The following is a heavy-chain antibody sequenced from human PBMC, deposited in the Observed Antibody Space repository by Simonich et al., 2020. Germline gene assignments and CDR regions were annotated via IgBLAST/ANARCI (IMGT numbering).Heavy chain of an antibody. D-gene: IGHD6-13*01. CDR2: IYYSGGT. CDR3: ARHAGFAFDI. V-gene: IGHV4-39*01. Sequence: QLQLQESGPGLVKPSETLSLTCTVSGGSISSSSYYWGWIRQPPGKGLEWIGSIYYSGGTYYNPSLRSRVTIYVDTSKNQFSLKLSSVTAADTAVYYCARHAGFAFDIWGQGTMVTVSS. J-gene: IGHJ3*02. CDR1: GGSISSSSYY.